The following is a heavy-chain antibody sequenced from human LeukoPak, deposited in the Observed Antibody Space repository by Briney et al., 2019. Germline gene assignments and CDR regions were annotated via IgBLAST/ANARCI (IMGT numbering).Heavy chain of an antibody. CDR2: IKQDGSEK. V-gene: IGHV3-7*04. CDR3: ARGRYCSGGTCYFDY. Sequence: PGGSLRLSCAASGFTFSTYWMNWVRQAPGKGLEWVANIKQDGSEKYYVDSVKGRFTISRDNAKNSLYLQMNSLRAEDTAVYYCARGRYCSGGTCYFDYWGQGTLVSVSS. D-gene: IGHD2-15*01. CDR1: GFTFSTYW. J-gene: IGHJ4*02.